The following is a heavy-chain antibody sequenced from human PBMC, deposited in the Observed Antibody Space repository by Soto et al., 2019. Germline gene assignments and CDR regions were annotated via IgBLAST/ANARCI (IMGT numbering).Heavy chain of an antibody. V-gene: IGHV4-34*01. Sequence: SETLSLTCAVYGGSFSGYYWSWIRQPPGKGSEWIGEINNSGSTNYNPSLKSRVTISVDTSKNQFPLKLSSVTAAETAVYYCARDGWWATIFGVVRTYGMDVWGQGTTVT. CDR2: INNSGST. D-gene: IGHD3-3*01. CDR1: GGSFSGYY. CDR3: ARDGWWATIFGVVRTYGMDV. J-gene: IGHJ6*02.